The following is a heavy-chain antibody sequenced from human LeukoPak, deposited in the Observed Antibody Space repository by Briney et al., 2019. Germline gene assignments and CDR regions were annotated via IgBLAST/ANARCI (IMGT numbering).Heavy chain of an antibody. D-gene: IGHD6-19*01. Sequence: GASVKVSCKASGYTFTGYYMHWLRQAPGQGLEWMGRINPNSGATNYAQKFQGRVTMTRDTSISTAYMELSRLRSDDTAVYYCAREAVAGSWGNFDYWGQGTLVSVSS. J-gene: IGHJ4*02. V-gene: IGHV1-2*06. CDR1: GYTFTGYY. CDR2: INPNSGAT. CDR3: AREAVAGSWGNFDY.